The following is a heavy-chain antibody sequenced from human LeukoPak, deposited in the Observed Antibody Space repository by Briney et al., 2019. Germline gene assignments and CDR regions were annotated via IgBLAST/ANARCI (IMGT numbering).Heavy chain of an antibody. CDR2: IIPIFGTA. Sequence: ASVKVSCKASGGTFSSYAISWVRQAPGQGLEWMGGIIPIFGTANYAQKFQGRVTITADDSTSTAYMELSSLRSEDTAVYYCARASWVPSLGALDYWGQGTLVTVSS. D-gene: IGHD1-1*01. CDR1: GGTFSSYA. CDR3: ARASWVPSLGALDY. V-gene: IGHV1-69*01. J-gene: IGHJ4*02.